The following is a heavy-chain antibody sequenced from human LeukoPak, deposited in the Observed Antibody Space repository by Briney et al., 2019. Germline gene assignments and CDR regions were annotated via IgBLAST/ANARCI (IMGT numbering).Heavy chain of an antibody. CDR3: ARGRFGLD. CDR1: GFTFSTLE. J-gene: IGHJ4*02. V-gene: IGHV3-48*03. Sequence: QPGGSLRLSCAASGFTFSTLEMTWVRQAPGKGLEWVSYISSSGSNIYYADSVKGRFTISRDNAKNSLYLQMNSLRVEDTAIYHCARGRFGLDWGQGTLVTVSS. CDR2: ISSSGSNI. D-gene: IGHD3-10*01.